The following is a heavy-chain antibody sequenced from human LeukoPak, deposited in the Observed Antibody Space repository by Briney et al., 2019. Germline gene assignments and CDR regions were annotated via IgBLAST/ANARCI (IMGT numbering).Heavy chain of an antibody. D-gene: IGHD2-2*01. CDR2: IKPNNGGT. CDR3: ARARGDIVVVPAAIWFDP. J-gene: IGHJ5*02. CDR1: GYTFTGYY. Sequence: ASVKVSCKASGYTFTGYYMHWVRQAPGQGLEWMGWIKPNNGGTNYAQKFQGRVTMARDTSISTAYMELSRLRSDDTAVYYCARARGDIVVVPAAIWFDPWGQGTLVTVSS. V-gene: IGHV1-2*02.